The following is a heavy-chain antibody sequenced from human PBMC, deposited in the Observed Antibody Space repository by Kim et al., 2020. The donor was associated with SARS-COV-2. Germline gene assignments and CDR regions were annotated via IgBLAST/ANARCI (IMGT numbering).Heavy chain of an antibody. D-gene: IGHD3-22*01. V-gene: IGHV1-24*01. J-gene: IGHJ3*02. CDR1: GYTLTELS. Sequence: ASVKVSCKVSGYTLTELSMHWVRQAPGKGLEWMGGFDPEDGETIYAQKFQGRVTMTEDTSTDTAYMELSSLRSEDTAVYYCATDLPASTIVVTAFDIWGQGTMVTVSS. CDR2: FDPEDGET. CDR3: ATDLPASTIVVTAFDI.